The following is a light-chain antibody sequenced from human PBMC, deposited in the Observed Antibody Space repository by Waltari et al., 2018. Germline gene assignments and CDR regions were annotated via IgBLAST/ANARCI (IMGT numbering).Light chain of an antibody. CDR2: EGS. Sequence: QSALTQPASVSGSPGQSITISCTGTSSDVGSYNLVSWYQQHPGKAPKLMIYEGSNRPSGISHRFSGSKSGNTASLTISGLQAEDEADYYCCSYAVGVIYVFGTGTKVTVL. J-gene: IGLJ1*01. V-gene: IGLV2-23*01. CDR1: SSDVGSYNL. CDR3: CSYAVGVIYV.